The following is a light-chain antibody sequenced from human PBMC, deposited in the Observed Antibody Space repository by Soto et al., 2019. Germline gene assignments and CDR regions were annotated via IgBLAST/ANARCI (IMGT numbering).Light chain of an antibody. J-gene: IGKJ2*01. CDR3: QQYNSYSYT. V-gene: IGKV1-5*03. CDR2: RAS. Sequence: DIQMTQSPSTLSASVGDRVTITCRASQSISSWLAWYQQKPGKAPILLIYRASSLESGVPSRFSGSGSGTEFPLTISSLQPDDFATYYCQQYNSYSYTFGQGTKLEIK. CDR1: QSISSW.